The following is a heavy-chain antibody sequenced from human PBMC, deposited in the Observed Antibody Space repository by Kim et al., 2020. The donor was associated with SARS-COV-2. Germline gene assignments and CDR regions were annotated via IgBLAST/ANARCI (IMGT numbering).Heavy chain of an antibody. Sequence: SETLSLTCTVSGGSISSSSYYWGWIRQPPGKGLEWIGSIYYNGSTYYNPSLKSRVTISVDTSKNQFSLKLSSVTAADTAVYYCARHSRIVVVPAAILAWGQGTLVTVSS. CDR2: IYYNGST. CDR3: ARHSRIVVVPAAILA. D-gene: IGHD2-2*01. CDR1: GGSISSSSYY. J-gene: IGHJ4*02. V-gene: IGHV4-39*01.